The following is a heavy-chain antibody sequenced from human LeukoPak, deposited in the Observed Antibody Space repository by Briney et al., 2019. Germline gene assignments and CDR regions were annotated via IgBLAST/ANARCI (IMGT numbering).Heavy chain of an antibody. CDR3: ARSDKWDIWAYFDY. CDR1: GFTFSDYY. Sequence: GGSLRLSCAASGFTFSDYYMSWIRQAPGKGLEWVSYISSSGSTIYYADSVKGRFTISRDNAKNSLYLQMNSLRAEDTAVYYCARSDKWDIWAYFDYWGQGTLVTVSS. J-gene: IGHJ4*02. V-gene: IGHV3-11*01. CDR2: ISSSGSTI. D-gene: IGHD1-26*01.